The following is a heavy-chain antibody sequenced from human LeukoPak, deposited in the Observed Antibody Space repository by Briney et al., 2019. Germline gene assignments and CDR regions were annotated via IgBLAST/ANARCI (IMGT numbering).Heavy chain of an antibody. D-gene: IGHD3-10*01. J-gene: IGHJ4*02. CDR2: INTNTGNP. CDR3: ARDAYGSGINGIFDY. V-gene: IGHV7-4-1*02. Sequence: GASVKVSCKASGYTFTSYAMNWVRQAPGQGLEWMGWINTNTGNPTYAQGFTGRSVFSLDTSVSTAYLQISSLKAEDTAVYYCARDAYGSGINGIFDYWGQGTLVTVSS. CDR1: GYTFTSYA.